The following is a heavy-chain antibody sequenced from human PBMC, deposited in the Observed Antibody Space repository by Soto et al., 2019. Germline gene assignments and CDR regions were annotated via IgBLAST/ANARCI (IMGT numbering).Heavy chain of an antibody. CDR2: IYWNDDK. J-gene: IGHJ4*02. D-gene: IGHD3-16*01. CDR3: AHTGGLPFDY. V-gene: IGHV2-5*01. CDR1: GFSLRTTGVG. Sequence: QITLKESGPTLVEPTQTLTLTCTYSGFSLRTTGVGVGWIRQPPGKALEWLGIIYWNDDKRYSPSLKNRFTLTSDISKRQVVLTITNMDPVATATYYWAHTGGLPFDYWGQGTLVIVSS.